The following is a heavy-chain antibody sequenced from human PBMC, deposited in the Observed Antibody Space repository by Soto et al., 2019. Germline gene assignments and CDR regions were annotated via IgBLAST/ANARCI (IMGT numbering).Heavy chain of an antibody. V-gene: IGHV3-30*18. D-gene: IGHD4-17*01. CDR2: ISYDGSNK. CDR3: AKVGDYGDHYGY. Sequence: QVQLVESGGGVVQPGRSLRLCCAASGFTFSSYGMHWVRQAPGKGLEWVAVISYDGSNKYYADSVKGRFTISRDNSKNTLYLQMNSLRAEDTAVYYCAKVGDYGDHYGYWGQGTLVTVSS. J-gene: IGHJ4*02. CDR1: GFTFSSYG.